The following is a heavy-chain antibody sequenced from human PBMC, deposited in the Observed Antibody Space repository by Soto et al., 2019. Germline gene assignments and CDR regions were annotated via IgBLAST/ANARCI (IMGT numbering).Heavy chain of an antibody. CDR1: GVTFCGSA. Sequence: GGSLGLSCAASGVTFCGSAMHWVRQGSGKGLEWVGRIRSKANSYATAYAASVKGRFTISRDDSKNTAYLQMNSLKTEDTAVYYCTSNVGILTGYSYSRNFDYWGQGTLVTVSS. J-gene: IGHJ4*02. V-gene: IGHV3-73*01. CDR2: IRSKANSYAT. D-gene: IGHD3-9*01. CDR3: TSNVGILTGYSYSRNFDY.